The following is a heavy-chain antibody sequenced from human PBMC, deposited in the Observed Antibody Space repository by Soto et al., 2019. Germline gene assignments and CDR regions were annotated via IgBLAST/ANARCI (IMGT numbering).Heavy chain of an antibody. J-gene: IGHJ6*02. V-gene: IGHV3-74*01. Sequence: SGGSLRLSCAVSGSTIRSYWMHWVRQVPGKGLVWVSRISSDGSSTNYADSVKGRFTSSRDNAKSTLFLQMDSLRAEDTAIYYCTRHSVPYGLDVWGQGTTVTVSS. CDR1: GSTIRSYW. CDR3: TRHSVPYGLDV. CDR2: ISSDGSST.